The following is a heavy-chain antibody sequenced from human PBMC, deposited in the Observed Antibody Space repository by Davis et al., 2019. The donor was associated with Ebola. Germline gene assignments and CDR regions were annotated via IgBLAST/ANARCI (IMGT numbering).Heavy chain of an antibody. D-gene: IGHD2-2*02. CDR3: ARVPAAIRGTPKKPPNTYYGMDV. V-gene: IGHV1-46*01. CDR2: INPSGGST. Sequence: ASVKVSCKASGYTFTGYYMNWGRHAPGQGLEWMGIINPSGGSTSYAQKFQGRVTMTRDTSTSTDYMELSSLRSEDTAVYYCARVPAAIRGTPKKPPNTYYGMDVWGQGTTVTVSS. CDR1: GYTFTGYY. J-gene: IGHJ6*02.